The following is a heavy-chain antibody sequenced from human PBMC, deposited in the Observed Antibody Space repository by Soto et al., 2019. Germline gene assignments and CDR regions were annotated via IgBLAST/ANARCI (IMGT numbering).Heavy chain of an antibody. J-gene: IGHJ3*02. D-gene: IGHD5-12*01. CDR2: IHAGNGYT. CDR1: GYTFDNYA. V-gene: IGHV1-3*01. Sequence: QVQLVQSGAQVKKPGASVKVSCKASGYTFDNYALHWVRQAPGRRLEWMGWIHAGNGYTKYSQRFQGRVTITSDTSASTVHMALRSLRSEDRAVYYCARVQYSGYDFKLAFDIWGQGTMVTVSS. CDR3: ARVQYSGYDFKLAFDI.